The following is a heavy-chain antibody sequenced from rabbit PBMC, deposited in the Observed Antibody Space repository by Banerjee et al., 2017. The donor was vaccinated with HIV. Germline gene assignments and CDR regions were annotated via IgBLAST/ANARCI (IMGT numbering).Heavy chain of an antibody. D-gene: IGHD4-1*01. Sequence: QEQLVESGGGLVQPEGSLTLTCTASGFTISSSYWICWVRQAPGKGLEWIACIYDNSSGSTAYASWAKGRFTISKTSSTTVTLQMTSLTAADTATYFCARDQSYYSGDFNLWGQGTLVTVS. CDR1: GFTISSSYW. CDR2: IYDNSSGST. V-gene: IGHV1S45*01. J-gene: IGHJ4*01. CDR3: ARDQSYYSGDFNL.